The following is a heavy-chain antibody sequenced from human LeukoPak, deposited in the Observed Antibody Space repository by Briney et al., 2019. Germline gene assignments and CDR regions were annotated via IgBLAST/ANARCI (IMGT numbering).Heavy chain of an antibody. V-gene: IGHV4-39*01. CDR3: ARQNYDFWSGYSPYYMDV. Sequence: SETLSLTCTVSGGSISSSSYYWGWIRQPPGKGLEWIGSIYYSGSTYYNPSLKSRVTISVDTSKNQFSLKLSSVTAADTAVYYCARQNYDFWSGYSPYYMDVWGKGTTVTVSS. CDR2: IYYSGST. CDR1: GGSISSSSYY. J-gene: IGHJ6*03. D-gene: IGHD3-3*01.